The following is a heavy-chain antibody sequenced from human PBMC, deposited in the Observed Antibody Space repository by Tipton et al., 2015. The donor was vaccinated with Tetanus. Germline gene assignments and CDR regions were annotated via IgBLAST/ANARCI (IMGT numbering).Heavy chain of an antibody. CDR3: ARDRGNYIYYGMDV. J-gene: IGHJ6*02. CDR1: GYTFTGYY. D-gene: IGHD3-22*01. CDR2: IDPNSGGT. V-gene: IGHV1-2*02. Sequence: QLVQSGAEVKKPGASVKVSCKASGYTFTGYYMYWVRQAPGQGLEWMGWIDPNSGGTVYAQEFQGRVTMTRDTSISTAYMELSSLRSDDTAVYYCARDRGNYIYYGMDVWGPGTTVTVS.